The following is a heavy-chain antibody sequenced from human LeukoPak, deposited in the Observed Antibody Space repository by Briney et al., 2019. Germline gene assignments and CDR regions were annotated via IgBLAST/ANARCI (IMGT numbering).Heavy chain of an antibody. Sequence: ASVKVSCQASGYTFTSYGISWVRQAPGQGLEWMGWISAYNGNTNYAQKLQGRVTMTTDTSTSTAYMELRSLRSDDTAVYYCARGTLDVAVAGTGYYYYYMDVWGKGTTVTVSS. CDR3: ARGTLDVAVAGTGYYYYYMDV. CDR1: GYTFTSYG. CDR2: ISAYNGNT. D-gene: IGHD6-19*01. V-gene: IGHV1-18*01. J-gene: IGHJ6*03.